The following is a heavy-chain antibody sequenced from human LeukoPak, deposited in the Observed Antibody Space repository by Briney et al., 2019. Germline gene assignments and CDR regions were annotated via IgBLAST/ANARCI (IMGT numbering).Heavy chain of an antibody. D-gene: IGHD1-26*01. CDR3: ARDGASGSYTNWVDP. V-gene: IGHV3-21*01. Sequence: GGSLRLSCAASGFTFSSYSMNWVRQAPGKGLEWVSSISSSSSYIYYADSVKGRFTISRDNAKNSLYLQMNSLRAEDTAVYYCARDGASGSYTNWVDPWGQGTLVTVSS. CDR1: GFTFSSYS. J-gene: IGHJ5*02. CDR2: ISSSSSYI.